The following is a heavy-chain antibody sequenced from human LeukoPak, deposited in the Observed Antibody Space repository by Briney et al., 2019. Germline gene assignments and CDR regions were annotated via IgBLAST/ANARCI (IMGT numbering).Heavy chain of an antibody. J-gene: IGHJ4*02. CDR2: INANSGAP. Sequence: ASVKVSCKASGYTFTGYYMHWVRQAPGQGLEWMGRINANSGAPNYTQKVQGRGTMTRDTSIITAYMELSRLRSDDTAVYYCAGLWDSSGYYLDYWGQGTLVTVSS. CDR1: GYTFTGYY. V-gene: IGHV1-2*06. D-gene: IGHD3-22*01. CDR3: AGLWDSSGYYLDY.